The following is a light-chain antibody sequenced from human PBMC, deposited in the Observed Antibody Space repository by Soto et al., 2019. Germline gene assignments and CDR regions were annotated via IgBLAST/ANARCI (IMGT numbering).Light chain of an antibody. CDR1: QSVSSSY. CDR2: GAS. CDR3: QQYGSPWT. J-gene: IGKJ1*01. Sequence: EIVLTQSPGTLSLSPGERATLSCRASQSVSSSYLAWYQQKPGRAPRLLIYGASSRATGIPDRFSGSGSGTDFTLTIGRLEPEDFAVYYCQQYGSPWTFGQGTKVDIK. V-gene: IGKV3-20*01.